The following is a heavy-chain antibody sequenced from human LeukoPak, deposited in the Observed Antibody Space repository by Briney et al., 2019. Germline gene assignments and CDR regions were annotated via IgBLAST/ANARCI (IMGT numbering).Heavy chain of an antibody. J-gene: IGHJ4*02. CDR1: GYSLNAYY. CDR2: INPSSGGT. V-gene: IGHV1-2*02. D-gene: IGHD4-11*01. Sequence: ASVKVSCKASGYSLNAYYMHWVRQAPGQGLEWMGWINPSSGGTKYAQKFQGRVTMTRDTSISTTYMELSRLSSDDTAVYYCARGLGLDYWGQGTLVIVSS. CDR3: ARGLGLDY.